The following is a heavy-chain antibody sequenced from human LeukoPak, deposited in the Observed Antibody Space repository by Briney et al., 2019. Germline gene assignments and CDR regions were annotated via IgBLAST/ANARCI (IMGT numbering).Heavy chain of an antibody. CDR1: GFTFSTYG. CDR3: ARAVGPYDY. D-gene: IGHD3-10*01. CDR2: IWYDGSNK. J-gene: IGHJ4*02. Sequence: PGRSLRLSCAASGFTFSTYGIHWVRQAPGKGLEWVAVIWYDGSNKYYADSVKGRFTISRDNSKNTLYLQMNNLRAEDTAVYYCARAVGPYDYWGQGIPVTVSS. V-gene: IGHV3-33*01.